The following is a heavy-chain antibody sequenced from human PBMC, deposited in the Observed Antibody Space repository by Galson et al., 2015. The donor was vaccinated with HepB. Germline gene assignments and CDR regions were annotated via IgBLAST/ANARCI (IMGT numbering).Heavy chain of an antibody. CDR3: TRDSDDYYYYYGMDV. V-gene: IGHV3-49*03. J-gene: IGHJ6*02. CDR1: GFTFGDYA. Sequence: SLRLSCAASGFTFGDYAMSWFRQAPGKGLEWVGFIRSKAYGGTTEYAASVKGRFTISRDDSKSIAYLQMNSLKTEDTAVYYCTRDSDDYYYYYGMDVWGQGTTVTVSS. CDR2: IRSKAYGGTT.